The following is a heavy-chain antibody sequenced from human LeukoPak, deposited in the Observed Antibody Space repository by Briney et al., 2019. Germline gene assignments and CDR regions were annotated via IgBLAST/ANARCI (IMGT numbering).Heavy chain of an antibody. J-gene: IGHJ4*02. CDR3: ARQVHYYGSGSYSPFDY. D-gene: IGHD3-10*01. CDR1: GYSFTSYW. CDR2: IYPGDSDT. V-gene: IGHV5-51*01. Sequence: GESLKISCKGSGYSFTSYWIGWVRQMPGKGLEWMGIIYPGDSDTRYSPSFQGQVTISADKSISTAYLQWSSLKASDTAMYYCARQVHYYGSGSYSPFDYWGQGTLVTVSS.